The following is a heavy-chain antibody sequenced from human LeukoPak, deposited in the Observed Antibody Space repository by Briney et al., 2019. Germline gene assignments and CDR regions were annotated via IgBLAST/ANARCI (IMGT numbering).Heavy chain of an antibody. D-gene: IGHD6-13*01. Sequence: GWSLRLSYAASGFIFSSYAMSWVRQAPGRGLEWVSANSGSGGSTYYADSVKGRFTISRENSKNTLYLQMNSLTAEDPAIYYCAKCPYSSSWYWFDPWGPGTLVTVSS. CDR2: NSGSGGST. V-gene: IGHV3-23*01. J-gene: IGHJ5*02. CDR3: AKCPYSSSWYWFDP. CDR1: GFIFSSYA.